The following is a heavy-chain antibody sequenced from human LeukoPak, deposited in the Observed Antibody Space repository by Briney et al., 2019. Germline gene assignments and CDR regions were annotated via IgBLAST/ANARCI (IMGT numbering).Heavy chain of an antibody. Sequence: TSETLSLTCTVSGYSISNGYYWGWVRQPPGKGLEWVSVIYSDGGRNYADSVKGRFTISRDNSKNTLYLQMNSLRAEDTAVYYCARNGHDDSGYYFGHNWGQGTLVTVSS. V-gene: IGHV3-66*01. CDR2: IYSDGGR. D-gene: IGHD3-22*01. J-gene: IGHJ4*02. CDR1: GYSISNGYY. CDR3: ARNGHDDSGYYFGHN.